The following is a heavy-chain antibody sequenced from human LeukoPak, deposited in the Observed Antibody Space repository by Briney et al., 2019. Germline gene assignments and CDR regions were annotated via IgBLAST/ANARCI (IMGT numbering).Heavy chain of an antibody. Sequence: GGSLRLSCAASGFTFSNFAMSWGRQAPGKGLERVSAISVSGGSTYYADSVKGRFTISRDNSKNTLYLQMNSLRAEDTALYYCAKDRGVVTCIHYFQHWGQGTLVTVSS. J-gene: IGHJ1*01. CDR1: GFTFSNFA. D-gene: IGHD2-21*02. V-gene: IGHV3-23*01. CDR3: AKDRGVVTCIHYFQH. CDR2: ISVSGGST.